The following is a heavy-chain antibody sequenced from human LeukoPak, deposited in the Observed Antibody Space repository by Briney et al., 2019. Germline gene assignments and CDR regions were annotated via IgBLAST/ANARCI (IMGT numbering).Heavy chain of an antibody. D-gene: IGHD5-18*01. Sequence: PGGSLRLSCAASGFTFSRHWMSWVRQAPGKGLEWVANIKQDGSEKYYVDSVKGRFTISRDNAKNSLYLQMNSLRAEDTAVYYCARRSSKGQLWLREYYFDYWGQGTLVTVSS. CDR1: GFTFSRHW. V-gene: IGHV3-7*01. CDR2: IKQDGSEK. CDR3: ARRSSKGQLWLREYYFDY. J-gene: IGHJ4*02.